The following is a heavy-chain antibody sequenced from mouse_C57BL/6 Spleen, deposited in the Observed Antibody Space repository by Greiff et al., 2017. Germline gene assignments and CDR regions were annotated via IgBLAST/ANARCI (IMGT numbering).Heavy chain of an antibody. CDR1: GFTFSSYG. D-gene: IGHD2-1*01. CDR2: ISSGGSYT. CDR3: ARQDYGNYGFAY. V-gene: IGHV5-6*01. J-gene: IGHJ3*01. Sequence: EVQVVESGGDLVKPGGSLKLSCAASGFTFSSYGMSWVRQTPDKRLEWVATISSGGSYTYYPDSVKGRFTISRDNAKNTLYLQMSSLKSEDTAMYYCARQDYGNYGFAYWGQGTLVTVSA.